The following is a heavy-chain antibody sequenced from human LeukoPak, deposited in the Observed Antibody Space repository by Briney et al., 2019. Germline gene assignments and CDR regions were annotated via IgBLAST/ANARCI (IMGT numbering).Heavy chain of an antibody. Sequence: GGSLRLSCAASGFTFSSYSMNWVRQAPGKGLEWVSSISSSSSYIYYADSVKGRFTISRDNAKNSLYLQMDSLRAEDTAVYYCARKTTGGAFDIWGQGTMVTVSS. V-gene: IGHV3-21*01. CDR3: ARKTTGGAFDI. CDR1: GFTFSSYS. J-gene: IGHJ3*02. D-gene: IGHD4-11*01. CDR2: ISSSSSYI.